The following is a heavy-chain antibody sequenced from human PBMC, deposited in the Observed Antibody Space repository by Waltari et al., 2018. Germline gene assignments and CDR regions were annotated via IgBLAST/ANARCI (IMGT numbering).Heavy chain of an antibody. CDR2: ICYSGRT. D-gene: IGHD6-13*01. CDR1: GGSISSGGYY. Sequence: QVQLQESGPGLVKPSQTLSLTCTVSGGSISSGGYYWSWIRQHPGKGLEWIGYICYSGRTYYNPSLKSRVTRSVDTSKNQVSLKLSSVTAADTAVYYCARVYSSSLRAFDIWGQGTMVTVSS. V-gene: IGHV4-31*03. CDR3: ARVYSSSLRAFDI. J-gene: IGHJ3*02.